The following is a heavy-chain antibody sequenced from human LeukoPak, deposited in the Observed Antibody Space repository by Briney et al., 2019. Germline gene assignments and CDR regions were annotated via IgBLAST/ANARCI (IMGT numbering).Heavy chain of an antibody. J-gene: IGHJ3*02. D-gene: IGHD1-1*01. CDR2: IGYNGRSK. CDR1: GFTFSSYS. V-gene: IGHV3-33*08. CDR3: AREGTDAFDI. Sequence: PGGPLRLSCTAYGFTFSSYSMNWVRQAPGKGLEWVAVIGYNGRSKYYGDSVKGRFSISRDNSKSTLYLQMNSLRGEDTAVYYCAREGTDAFDIWGQGTMVTVSS.